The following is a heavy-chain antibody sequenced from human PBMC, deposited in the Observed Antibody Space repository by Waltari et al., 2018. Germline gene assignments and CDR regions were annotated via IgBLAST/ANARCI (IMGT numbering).Heavy chain of an antibody. D-gene: IGHD6-6*01. CDR1: GFTFSSYG. CDR3: AKDLRVQYSSSPIDY. Sequence: QVQLVESGGGVVQSGRSLRLSCAASGFTFSSYGMHWVRQAPGKGLEWVAVISYDGSNKYYADSVKGRFTISRDNSKNTLYLQMNSLRAEDTAVYYCAKDLRVQYSSSPIDYWGQGTLVTVSS. J-gene: IGHJ4*02. V-gene: IGHV3-30*18. CDR2: ISYDGSNK.